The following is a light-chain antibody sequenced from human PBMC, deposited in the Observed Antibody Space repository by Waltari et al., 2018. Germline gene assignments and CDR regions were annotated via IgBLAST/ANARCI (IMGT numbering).Light chain of an antibody. CDR3: QQSYTTPPMYT. CDR2: AAS. Sequence: DIQMTQSPSSLSASVGDRVTITCRASQNIDRDLNWYQQKQGKAPRLLIYAASSLQRGVPSRFSGSGSGTDFTLTVSSLQPEDFAIYYCQQSYTTPPMYTFGQGTKLEIK. CDR1: QNIDRD. J-gene: IGKJ2*01. V-gene: IGKV1-39*01.